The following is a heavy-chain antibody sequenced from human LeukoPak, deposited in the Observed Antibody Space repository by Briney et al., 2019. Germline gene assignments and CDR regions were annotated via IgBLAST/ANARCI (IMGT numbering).Heavy chain of an antibody. CDR1: GYTFTGNY. V-gene: IGHV1-2*02. CDR2: INPNSGGT. CDR3: ARDHSGFKPFDI. D-gene: IGHD3-9*01. J-gene: IGHJ4*02. Sequence: GASVKVSCKASGYTFTGNYMHWVRQAPGQGLEWMGWINPNSGGTNYAQKFQGRVTMTRDTSISTAYMELSRLRSDDTAVYYCARDHSGFKPFDIWGQGTLVTVSS.